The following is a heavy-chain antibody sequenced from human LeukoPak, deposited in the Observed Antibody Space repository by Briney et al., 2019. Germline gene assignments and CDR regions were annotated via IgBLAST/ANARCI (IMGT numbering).Heavy chain of an antibody. J-gene: IGHJ4*02. V-gene: IGHV3-30*18. D-gene: IGHD3-10*01. CDR2: LSYDGRNE. CDR1: GFTVNRYG. Sequence: GRSLRLSCAAAGFTVNRYGMHWVRQAPGKGLEWVAVLSYDGRNEYYADSVKGRFTISRDNSKNTVYLQMNSLRADDTAVYYCAKESLYYDFDYWGQGTLVIVSS. CDR3: AKESLYYDFDY.